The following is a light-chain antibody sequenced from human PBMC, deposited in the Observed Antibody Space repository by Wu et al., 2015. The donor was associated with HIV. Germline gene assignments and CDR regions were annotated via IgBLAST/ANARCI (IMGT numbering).Light chain of an antibody. CDR3: QQYGSSPLYS. Sequence: EIVLTQSPGTLSLSPGERATLSCRASQSVSSNFLAWYQQKPGQAPRLLMYGASSRATGIPDRFSGSGRLEPEDFAVYYCQQYGSSPLYSFGQGTEAGYQT. J-gene: IGKJ2*03. V-gene: IGKV3-20*01. CDR1: QSVSSNF. CDR2: GAS.